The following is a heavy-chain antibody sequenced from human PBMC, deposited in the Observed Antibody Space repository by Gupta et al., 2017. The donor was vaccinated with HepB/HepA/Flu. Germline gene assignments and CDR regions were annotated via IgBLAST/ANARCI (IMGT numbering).Heavy chain of an antibody. J-gene: IGHJ3*01. CDR1: GDSVSSNSAA. D-gene: IGHD1-1*01. V-gene: IGHV6-1*01. CDR3: ARTNWNPPINAFDF. CDR2: TYDRSKWYI. Sequence: QVQLQQSGPGLVKPSQTLSLTCSISGDSVSSNSAAWHWIRQPPSGGLEWLGRTYDRSKWYIDYAVSVKSRITINPDTSKNQFSLQLNSVTPEDTAVYYCARTNWNPPINAFDFWGQGTMVTVSS.